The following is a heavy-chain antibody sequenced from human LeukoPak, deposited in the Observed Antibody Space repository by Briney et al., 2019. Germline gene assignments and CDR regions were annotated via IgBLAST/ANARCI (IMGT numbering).Heavy chain of an antibody. D-gene: IGHD3-3*01. V-gene: IGHV4-61*02. CDR1: GGSISSDSYY. J-gene: IGHJ4*02. Sequence: SETLSLTCTVSGGSISSDSYYWSWIRQPAGKGLEWIGRIYTSGSTNYNPSLKSRVTMSVDTSKNQFSLKLRSVTAADTAVYYCARDFWSGSYYFDYWGQGTLVTVSS. CDR3: ARDFWSGSYYFDY. CDR2: IYTSGST.